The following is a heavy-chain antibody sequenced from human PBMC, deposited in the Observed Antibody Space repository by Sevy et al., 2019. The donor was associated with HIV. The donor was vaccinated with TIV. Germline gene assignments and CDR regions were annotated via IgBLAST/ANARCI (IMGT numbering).Heavy chain of an antibody. V-gene: IGHV1-69*13. CDR1: GGTFSSYA. CDR2: IIPILGTA. J-gene: IGHJ4*02. Sequence: ASVKVSCKASGGTFSSYAISWVRQAPGQGLEWMGGIIPILGTANYAQKFQGRVTITGDESTSTAYMELSSLRSEDTAVYYCARGARGYSGYDSYYFDYWGQGTLVTVSS. CDR3: ARGARGYSGYDSYYFDY. D-gene: IGHD5-12*01.